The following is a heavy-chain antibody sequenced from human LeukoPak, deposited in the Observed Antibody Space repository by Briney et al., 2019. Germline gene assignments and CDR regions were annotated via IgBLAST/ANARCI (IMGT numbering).Heavy chain of an antibody. CDR2: ISSSGSII. CDR1: GFIFSDYY. CDR3: AREPYYDSSGYCLDY. J-gene: IGHJ4*02. V-gene: IGHV3-11*01. Sequence: PGGSLRLSCAASGFIFSDYYMSWIRQAPGKGLEWVSYISSSGSIIYYAASVKGRFTISRDNAKNSLYLQMNSLRAEDTAVYYCAREPYYDSSGYCLDYWGQGTLVTVSS. D-gene: IGHD3-22*01.